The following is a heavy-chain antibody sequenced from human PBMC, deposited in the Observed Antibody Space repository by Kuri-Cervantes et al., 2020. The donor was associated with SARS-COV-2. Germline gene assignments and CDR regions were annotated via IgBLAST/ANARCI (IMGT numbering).Heavy chain of an antibody. V-gene: IGHV3-9*01. J-gene: IGHJ3*02. CDR2: ISWNSGSI. CDR3: ANLLVGFGDAFDI. Sequence: SLKISCAASGFTFDDYAMHWVRQAPGKGLEWVSGISWNSGSIGYADSVKGRFTISRDNAKNSLYLQMNSLRAEDTAVYYCANLLVGFGDAFDIWGQGTMVTVSS. CDR1: GFTFDDYA. D-gene: IGHD3-10*01.